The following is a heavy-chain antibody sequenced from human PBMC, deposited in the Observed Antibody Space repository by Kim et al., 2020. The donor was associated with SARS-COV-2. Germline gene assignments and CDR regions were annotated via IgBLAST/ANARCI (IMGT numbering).Heavy chain of an antibody. Sequence: VKGRLTTSRDNTKKKMYLQMNSLRAEDTAVYYCAGGRPGGSSWYSGMDVWGQGTTVTVSS. D-gene: IGHD6-13*01. CDR3: AGGRPGGSSWYSGMDV. J-gene: IGHJ6*02. V-gene: IGHV3-30*01.